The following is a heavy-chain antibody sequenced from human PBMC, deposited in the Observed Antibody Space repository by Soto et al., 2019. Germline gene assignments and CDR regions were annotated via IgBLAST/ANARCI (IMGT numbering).Heavy chain of an antibody. V-gene: IGHV4-59*01. CDR3: ARDRSV. J-gene: IGHJ4*02. CDR2: IYYSGST. Sequence: TSETLSLTCTVSGGSISSYYWSWIRQPPGKGLEWIGYIYYSGSTNYNPSLKSRVTISVDTSKNQFSLKLSSVTAADTAVYYCARDRSVWGQGTLVTVSS. CDR1: GGSISSYY.